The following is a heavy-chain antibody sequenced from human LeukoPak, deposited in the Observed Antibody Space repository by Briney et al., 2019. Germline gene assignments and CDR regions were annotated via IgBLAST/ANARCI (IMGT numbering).Heavy chain of an antibody. CDR1: GFTFSTYA. V-gene: IGHV3-23*01. D-gene: IGHD3-10*01. Sequence: GGSLRLSCAASGFTFSTYALSWVRQAPGKGLEWVSGISGSGGSSYFADSVKGRFTISRDNSKNTLYLQMNSLRAEDTAVYYCARTVGGYWGQGTLVTVSS. CDR3: ARTVGGY. J-gene: IGHJ4*02. CDR2: ISGSGGSS.